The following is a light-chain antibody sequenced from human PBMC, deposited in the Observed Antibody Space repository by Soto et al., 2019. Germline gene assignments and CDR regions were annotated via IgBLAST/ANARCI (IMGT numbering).Light chain of an antibody. Sequence: ERVMTQSPATLSVFPGERATLSCRASQSVRSNVAWYQQRRGQAPRLLIYDASTRATGIPARFSGTGSGTEFTLTISSLQSEDFAVYYCQQYNDWPPTYTFGQGTKLDIK. CDR2: DAS. CDR1: QSVRSN. J-gene: IGKJ2*01. CDR3: QQYNDWPPTYT. V-gene: IGKV3-15*01.